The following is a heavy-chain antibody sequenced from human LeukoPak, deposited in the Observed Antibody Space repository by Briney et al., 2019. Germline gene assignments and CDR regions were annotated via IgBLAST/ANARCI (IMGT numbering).Heavy chain of an antibody. CDR3: ASHVSNWFDP. Sequence: SQTLSLTCAVSGGSISSGGYSWSWIRQPPGKGLEWIGYIYHSGSTYYNPSLKSRVTISVDTSKNQFSLKLSSVTAADTAVYYCASHVSNWFDPWGQGTLVTVSS. J-gene: IGHJ5*02. D-gene: IGHD3-16*01. V-gene: IGHV4-30-2*01. CDR2: IYHSGST. CDR1: GGSISSGGYS.